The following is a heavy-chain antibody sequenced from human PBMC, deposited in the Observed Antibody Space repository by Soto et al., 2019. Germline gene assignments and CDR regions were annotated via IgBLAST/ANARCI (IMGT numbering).Heavy chain of an antibody. J-gene: IGHJ3*02. CDR1: GFTFSSYE. CDR3: ARVDSGYDLDAFDI. Sequence: GGSLRLSCAASGFTFSSYEMNWVRQAPGKGLEWVSYISSSGSTIYYADSVKGRFTISRDNAKNSLYLQMNSLRAEDTAVYYCARVDSGYDLDAFDIWGQGTMVTVSS. V-gene: IGHV3-48*03. D-gene: IGHD5-12*01. CDR2: ISSSGSTI.